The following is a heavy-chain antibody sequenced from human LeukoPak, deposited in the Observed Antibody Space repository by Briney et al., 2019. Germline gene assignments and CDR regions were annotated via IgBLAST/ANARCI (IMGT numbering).Heavy chain of an antibody. CDR3: AKPIRSSWYYFDY. Sequence: GGSLKLSCAASGFTFISHAMSWVRQAPGKGLEWVSTISGSAGTTYYADSVKGRFTISRDNSKNTLYLQMNSLRAEDTAIYYCAKPIRSSWYYFDYWGQGTLATVSS. CDR1: GFTFISHA. CDR2: ISGSAGTT. D-gene: IGHD6-13*01. J-gene: IGHJ4*02. V-gene: IGHV3-23*01.